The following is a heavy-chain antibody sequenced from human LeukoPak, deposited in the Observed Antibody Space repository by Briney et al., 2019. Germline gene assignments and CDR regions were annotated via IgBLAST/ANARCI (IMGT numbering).Heavy chain of an antibody. D-gene: IGHD1-14*01. V-gene: IGHV4-59*08. CDR3: ATRSGRY. J-gene: IGHJ4*02. CDR2: ISYSGST. CDR1: GGSISGYY. Sequence: SETLSLTCSVSGGSISGYYWSWIRQPPGQGLEWIGYISYSGSTNHNPSLRSRVTISVDTSKNQFSLKLSSVTAADTAVYYCATRSGRYWGQGTLVTVSS.